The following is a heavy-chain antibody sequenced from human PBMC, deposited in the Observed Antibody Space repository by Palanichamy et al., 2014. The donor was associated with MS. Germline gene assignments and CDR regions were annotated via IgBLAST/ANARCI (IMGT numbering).Heavy chain of an antibody. J-gene: IGHJ3*01. CDR2: MNPNSGNT. CDR3: ARGAFWAFDV. Sequence: QVQLVQSGAEVKKPGASVKVSCKASGHAFTSYDISWVRQATGQGLEWMGWMNPNSGNTGYAQRFQGRVTMTRDTSINTAYMEVSSLLSEDTAVYYCARGAFWAFDVWGQGTMVTVSS. CDR1: GHAFTSYD. V-gene: IGHV1-8*01.